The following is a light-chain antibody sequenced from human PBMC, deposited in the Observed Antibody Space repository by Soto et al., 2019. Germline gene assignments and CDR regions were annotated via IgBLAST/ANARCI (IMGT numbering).Light chain of an antibody. CDR1: QSVSNSY. Sequence: EFVLTQSPGTLSLSPGERATLSCRASQSVSNSYVAWYQQKSGQAPRLLIYDTSSRVTGIPDRFSGSGSGTDFTLTISRLEPEDFAVYYCQHYVTWPLTFGGGTKVESK. CDR3: QHYVTWPLT. V-gene: IGKV3-20*01. J-gene: IGKJ4*01. CDR2: DTS.